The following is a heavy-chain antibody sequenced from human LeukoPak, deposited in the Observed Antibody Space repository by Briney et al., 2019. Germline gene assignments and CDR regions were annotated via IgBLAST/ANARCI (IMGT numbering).Heavy chain of an antibody. D-gene: IGHD5-12*01. Sequence: GRFLRLSCAASGXTFSSYGMHWVRQAPGKGLECVAVISYDGSNKYYTDSVKGRFTISRDNSKNTLYLQMNSLRAEDTAVYYCAKDRTAGYDGLVDYWGQGTLVTVSS. CDR1: GXTFSSYG. J-gene: IGHJ4*02. CDR2: ISYDGSNK. V-gene: IGHV3-30*18. CDR3: AKDRTAGYDGLVDY.